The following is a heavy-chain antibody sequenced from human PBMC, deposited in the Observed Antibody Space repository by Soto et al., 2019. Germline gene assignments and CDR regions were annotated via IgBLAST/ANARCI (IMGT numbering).Heavy chain of an antibody. D-gene: IGHD3-9*01. J-gene: IGHJ4*02. CDR3: ARGMAEEQIFYYFDY. Sequence: SETLSLTCAVSGGSISSGGYSWSWIRQPPGKGLEWIGYIYHSGSTYYNPSLKSRVTISVDRSKNQFSLKLSSVTAADTAVYYCARGMAEEQIFYYFDYWGQGALVTVSS. CDR1: GGSISSGGYS. CDR2: IYHSGST. V-gene: IGHV4-30-2*01.